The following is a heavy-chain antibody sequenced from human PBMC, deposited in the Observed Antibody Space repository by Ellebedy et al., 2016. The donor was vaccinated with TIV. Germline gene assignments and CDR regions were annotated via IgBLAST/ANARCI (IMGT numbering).Heavy chain of an antibody. CDR2: ISGSGGKT. CDR3: AKDRRRGYSGYDSFDY. J-gene: IGHJ4*02. Sequence: GESLKISXAASGFTFSTSDMSWVRQAPGKGLEWVSSISGSGGKTHDADSVKGRFTISRDNSNNTLYLQMNYLRAEDTAVYYCAKDRRRGYSGYDSFDYWGQGTLVTVSS. CDR1: GFTFSTSD. V-gene: IGHV3-23*01. D-gene: IGHD5-12*01.